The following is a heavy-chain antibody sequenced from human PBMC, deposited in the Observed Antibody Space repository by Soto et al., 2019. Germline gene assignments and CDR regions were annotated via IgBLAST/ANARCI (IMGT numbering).Heavy chain of an antibody. CDR1: GFTFSSYG. V-gene: IGHV3-30*18. Sequence: QVQLVESGGGVVQPGRSLRLSCAASGFTFSSYGMHWVRQAPGKGLEWVAVISYDGSNKYYADSVKGRFTISRDNSKNTLYLQMNSLRAEDTAVYYCAKNSGDYAFYSFDYWGQGTLVTVSS. CDR3: AKNSGDYAFYSFDY. J-gene: IGHJ4*02. CDR2: ISYDGSNK. D-gene: IGHD4-17*01.